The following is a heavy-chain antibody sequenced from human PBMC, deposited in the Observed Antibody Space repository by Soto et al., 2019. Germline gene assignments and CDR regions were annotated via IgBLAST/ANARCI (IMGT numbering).Heavy chain of an antibody. CDR1: GGSFSGYY. J-gene: IGHJ4*02. V-gene: IGHV4-34*01. CDR2: INHSGST. D-gene: IGHD3-3*01. Sequence: SETLSLTCAVYGGSFSGYYWSWIRQPPGKGLEWIGEINHSGSTNYNPSLKSRVTISVDASKNQFSLKLSSVTAADTAVYYCARGSGDFWSGYSLYFDYWGQGTLVTVSS. CDR3: ARGSGDFWSGYSLYFDY.